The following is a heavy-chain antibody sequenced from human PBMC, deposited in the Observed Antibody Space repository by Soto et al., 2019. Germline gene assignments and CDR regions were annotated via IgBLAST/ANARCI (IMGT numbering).Heavy chain of an antibody. D-gene: IGHD2-21*02. J-gene: IGHJ2*01. CDR2: ISRNGGST. CDR1: GFTFNSYA. Sequence: EVQLVESGGGLVQPGGSLRLSCAASGFTFNSYAMHWVRQAPGKGLEYVSSISRNGGSTYYSNSVKGRFTISRDNSKNKLYLQMGSLSTEDMAVYYCARVGGGGDCCTNWYFDLWGRGTLVTVSS. V-gene: IGHV3-64*01. CDR3: ARVGGGGDCCTNWYFDL.